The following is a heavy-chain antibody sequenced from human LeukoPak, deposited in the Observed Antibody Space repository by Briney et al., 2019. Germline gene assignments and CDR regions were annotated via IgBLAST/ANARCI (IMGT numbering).Heavy chain of an antibody. CDR1: GFTFSSYG. Sequence: GGSLRLSCAASGFTFSSYGMHWVRQAPGKGLEWVAVISYDGSSKYYADSVKGRFTISRDNAKNSLYLQMNSLKAEDTAVYYCADAGDYDFWSGMKYWGQGTLVTVSS. CDR2: ISYDGSSK. V-gene: IGHV3-30*03. J-gene: IGHJ4*02. CDR3: ADAGDYDFWSGMKY. D-gene: IGHD3-3*01.